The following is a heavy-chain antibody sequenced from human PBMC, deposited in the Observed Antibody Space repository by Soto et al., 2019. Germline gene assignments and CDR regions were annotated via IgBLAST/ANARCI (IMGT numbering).Heavy chain of an antibody. CDR2: INAGNGHT. D-gene: IGHD3-22*01. V-gene: IGHV1-3*01. CDR3: ARRSGCYHGDY. J-gene: IGHJ4*02. CDR1: GYTFTSYA. Sequence: QVQLVQSGAEVKKPGASVKVSCKASGYTFTSYAMHWVRQAPGQRLEWMGWINAGNGHTKYSQKFQGRVTITSDTSARTAYMQLTSLRAEDTAVYYCARRSGCYHGDYWGQGTLVTVSS.